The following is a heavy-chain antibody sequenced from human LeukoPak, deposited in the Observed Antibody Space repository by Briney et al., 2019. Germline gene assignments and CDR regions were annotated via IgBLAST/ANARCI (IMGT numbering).Heavy chain of an antibody. CDR1: GFTFSSYG. D-gene: IGHD2-15*01. J-gene: IGHJ4*02. CDR2: IWYDGSNK. Sequence: GGSLRLSCAASGFTFSSYGMHWVRQAPGKGLEWVAVIWYDGSNKYYADSGKGRFTISRDNSKNTLYLQMNSLRAEDTAVYYCAKDRLHCSGGSCYSGYFDYWGQGTLVTVSS. CDR3: AKDRLHCSGGSCYSGYFDY. V-gene: IGHV3-33*06.